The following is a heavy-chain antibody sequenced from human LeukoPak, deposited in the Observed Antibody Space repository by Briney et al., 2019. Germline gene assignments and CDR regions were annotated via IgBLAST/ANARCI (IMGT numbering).Heavy chain of an antibody. V-gene: IGHV4-30-4*08. CDR2: IYYSGST. J-gene: IGHJ4*02. D-gene: IGHD6-6*01. CDR3: ARYSSSGFDY. Sequence: SQTLSLTCTVSGGSISSGDYYLSWIRHPPGKGLEWIGYIYYSGSTYYNPSLKSRVTISVDTSKNQFSLKLSSVTAADTAVYYCARYSSSGFDYWGQGTLVTVSS. CDR1: GGSISSGDYY.